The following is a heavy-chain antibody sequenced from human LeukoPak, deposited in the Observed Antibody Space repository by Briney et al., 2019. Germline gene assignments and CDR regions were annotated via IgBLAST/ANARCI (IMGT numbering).Heavy chain of an antibody. CDR3: ARVITLGFDYYYGMDV. CDR1: GGSISSYY. V-gene: IGHV4-59*01. D-gene: IGHD3-16*01. J-gene: IGHJ6*02. Sequence: SETLSLTCTVSGGSISSYYWSWIRLPPGKGLEWIGYIYYSGSTNYNPSLKSRVTISVDTSKNQFSLKLSSVTAADTAVYYCARVITLGFDYYYGMDVWGQGTTVTVSS. CDR2: IYYSGST.